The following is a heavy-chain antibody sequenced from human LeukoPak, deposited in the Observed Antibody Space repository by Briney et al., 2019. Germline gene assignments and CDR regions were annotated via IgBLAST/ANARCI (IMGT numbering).Heavy chain of an antibody. Sequence: ASVKVSCKASGYIFTSYGISWVRQAPGQGLEWMGWISGYNGHTNYAQKFQGRVTMTTDTSTSTAYMGLRSLRFDDTAVYYCARDLWESPGGVDYWGQGTLVTVSS. J-gene: IGHJ4*02. CDR1: GYIFTSYG. D-gene: IGHD1-26*01. V-gene: IGHV1-18*01. CDR3: ARDLWESPGGVDY. CDR2: ISGYNGHT.